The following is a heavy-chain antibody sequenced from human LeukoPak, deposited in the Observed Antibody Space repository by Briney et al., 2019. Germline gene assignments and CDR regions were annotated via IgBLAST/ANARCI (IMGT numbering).Heavy chain of an antibody. D-gene: IGHD3-22*01. CDR3: AKRGVVIRVILVGFHKEAYYFDS. Sequence: AWGSLRLSCAVSGITLSNDGMRWGRRSPRKGLEWVAGISGSGGRTNYADSVKGLFTISRENAKNTLYLQMNSLRAEDTAVYFCAKRGVVIRVILVGFHKEAYYFDSWGQGALVTVSS. J-gene: IGHJ4*02. CDR2: ISGSGGRT. CDR1: GITLSNDG. V-gene: IGHV3-23*01.